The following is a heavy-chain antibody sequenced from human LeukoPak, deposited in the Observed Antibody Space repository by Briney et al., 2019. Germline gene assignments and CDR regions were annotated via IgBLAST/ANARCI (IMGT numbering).Heavy chain of an antibody. J-gene: IGHJ4*02. Sequence: GGSLRLSCAASGFTFSSYAMTWVRQAPGKGLEWVSSISSSSSYIYYADSVKGRFTISRDNAKNSLYLQMNSLRAEDTAVYYCARARHEYSYDIDYWGQGTLVTVSS. CDR2: ISSSSSYI. V-gene: IGHV3-21*01. CDR1: GFTFSSYA. D-gene: IGHD5-18*01. CDR3: ARARHEYSYDIDY.